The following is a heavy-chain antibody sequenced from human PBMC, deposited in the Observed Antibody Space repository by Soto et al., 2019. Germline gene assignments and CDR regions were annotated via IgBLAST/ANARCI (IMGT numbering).Heavy chain of an antibody. CDR3: ARGQRFSDWFDP. CDR2: IYSSGST. V-gene: IGHV4-4*07. Sequence: SETLSLTCTISGGAIGSHYWTWIRQPAGKGLEWIGRIYSSGSTQYNPSLQSRVTMSLDTSKNQFSLRLESVTAADTAVYYCARGQRFSDWFDPWGQGTLVTVSS. CDR1: GGAIGSHY. J-gene: IGHJ5*02. D-gene: IGHD3-3*01.